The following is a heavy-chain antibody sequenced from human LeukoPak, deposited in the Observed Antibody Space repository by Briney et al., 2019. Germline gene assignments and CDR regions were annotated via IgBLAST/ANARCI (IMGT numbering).Heavy chain of an antibody. D-gene: IGHD3-10*01. Sequence: TGGSLRLSCTASGFTFGDCAMSWFRQAPGKGLEWVGFIRSKAYGGTTEYAASVKGRFTISRDDSKSIAYLQMNSLKTEDTAVYYCTRDQADHYYGSGSSPLFDYWGQGTLVTVSS. CDR2: IRSKAYGGTT. CDR3: TRDQADHYYGSGSSPLFDY. J-gene: IGHJ4*02. CDR1: GFTFGDCA. V-gene: IGHV3-49*03.